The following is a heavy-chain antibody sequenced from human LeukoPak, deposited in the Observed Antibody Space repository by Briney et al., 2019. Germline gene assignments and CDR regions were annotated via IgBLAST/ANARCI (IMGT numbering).Heavy chain of an antibody. CDR3: ATTNKLPFDS. V-gene: IGHV3-73*01. D-gene: IGHD1-1*01. J-gene: IGHJ3*01. CDR1: GFVFSDFA. CDR2: TRSKANNYAT. Sequence: PGGSLRLSCAASGFVFSDFAIHWVRQGHGRGLEWIGRTRSKANNYATTYSLSLRGRFTISRDEGKNTAFLQMDSLETDDTAIYYCATTNKLPFDSWGQGTRVTVSS.